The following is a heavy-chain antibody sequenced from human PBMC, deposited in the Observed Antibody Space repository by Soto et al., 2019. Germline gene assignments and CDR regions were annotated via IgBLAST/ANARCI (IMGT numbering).Heavy chain of an antibody. J-gene: IGHJ4*02. CDR2: INHSGST. D-gene: IGHD3-10*01. Sequence: QVQLQQWGAGLLKPSETLSLTCAVYGGSFSGYYWSWIRQPPGKGLEWIGEINHSGSTNYNPSLKSRVTISVDTSKNQFSLKLSSVTAADTAVYYCASTYRPVYGSGSYLYWGQGTLVTVSS. CDR1: GGSFSGYY. V-gene: IGHV4-34*01. CDR3: ASTYRPVYGSGSYLY.